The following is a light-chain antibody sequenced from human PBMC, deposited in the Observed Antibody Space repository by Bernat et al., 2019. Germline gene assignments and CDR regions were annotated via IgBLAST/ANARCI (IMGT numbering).Light chain of an antibody. CDR2: DAS. J-gene: IGKJ5*01. Sequence: DIQMTQSPSSLSASVGDRVTITCQASQAISNYLNWYQQRPGKAPTLLIYDASNLKTGVPSRFSGSGSGTDFSFTISSLQPEDIATYFCQQYDDLPITFGQGTRLEIK. V-gene: IGKV1-33*01. CDR3: QQYDDLPIT. CDR1: QAISNY.